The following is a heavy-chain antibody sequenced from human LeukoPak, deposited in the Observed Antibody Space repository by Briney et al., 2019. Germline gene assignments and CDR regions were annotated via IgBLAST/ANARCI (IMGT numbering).Heavy chain of an antibody. CDR3: ARTQYSSGWYGLLDY. D-gene: IGHD6-19*01. CDR2: ISYDGSNK. V-gene: IGHV3-30-3*01. Sequence: GGSLRLSCAASGFTFSSYAMHWVRQAPGKGLEWVAVISYDGSNKYYADSVKGRFTISRDNSKNTLYLQMNSLRAEDTAVYYCARTQYSSGWYGLLDYWGQGTLVTVSS. CDR1: GFTFSSYA. J-gene: IGHJ4*02.